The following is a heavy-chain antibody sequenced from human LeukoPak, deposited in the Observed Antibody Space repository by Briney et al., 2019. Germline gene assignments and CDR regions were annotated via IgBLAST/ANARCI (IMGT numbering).Heavy chain of an antibody. V-gene: IGHV4-38-2*02. CDR3: ARDLDYYGSGSYWDY. J-gene: IGHJ4*02. CDR2: IFHSGNT. CDR1: GDSISSDYY. D-gene: IGHD3-10*01. Sequence: SETLSLTCTVSGDSISSDYYWGWIRQPPGKGLEWIGTIFHSGNTYYNPSLKSRVTISVDTSKNQFSLKLSSVTAAVTAVYYCARDLDYYGSGSYWDYWGQGTLVTVSS.